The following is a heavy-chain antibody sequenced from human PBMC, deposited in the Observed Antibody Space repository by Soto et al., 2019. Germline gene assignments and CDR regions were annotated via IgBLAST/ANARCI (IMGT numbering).Heavy chain of an antibody. CDR3: ARARYSYGYFYFDY. V-gene: IGHV4-59*01. CDR1: GGSISSYY. J-gene: IGHJ4*02. D-gene: IGHD5-18*01. Sequence: PSETLSLTCTVSGGSISSYYWSWIRQPPGKGLEWIGYIYYSGSTNYNPSLKSRVTISVDTSKNQFSLKLSSVTAADTAVYYCARARYSYGYFYFDYWGQGTLVTVSS. CDR2: IYYSGST.